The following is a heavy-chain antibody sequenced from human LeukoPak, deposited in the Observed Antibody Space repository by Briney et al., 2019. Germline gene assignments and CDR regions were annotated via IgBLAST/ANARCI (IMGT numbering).Heavy chain of an antibody. D-gene: IGHD3-3*01. CDR3: ARGVFGYDFWSGYLNWFDP. CDR2: INHSGST. V-gene: IGHV4-34*01. Sequence: PSETLSLTCAVYGGSFSGYYWSWIRQPPGKGLEWIGEINHSGSTNYNPSLKGRVTISVDTSKNQFSLKLSSVTAADTAVYYCARGVFGYDFWSGYLNWFDPWGQGTLVTVSS. J-gene: IGHJ5*02. CDR1: GGSFSGYY.